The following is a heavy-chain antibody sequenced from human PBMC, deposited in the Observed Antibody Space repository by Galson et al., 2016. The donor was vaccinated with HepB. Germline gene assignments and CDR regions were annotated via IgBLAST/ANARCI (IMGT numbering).Heavy chain of an antibody. CDR2: IIPISVTT. CDR3: ARVGGYVWGSYRSPRAFDV. D-gene: IGHD3-16*02. J-gene: IGHJ3*01. CDR1: GGTFSSHT. Sequence: SVKVSCKASGGTFSSHTISWVRQAPGQGLERMGGIIPISVTTKYAQKFQGRVTISADESTTTAYMELSSLRSEDTAVYYCARVGGYVWGSYRSPRAFDVWGQGTMVTVSS. V-gene: IGHV1-69*13.